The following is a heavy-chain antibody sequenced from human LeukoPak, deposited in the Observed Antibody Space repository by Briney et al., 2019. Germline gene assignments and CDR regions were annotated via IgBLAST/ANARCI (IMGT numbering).Heavy chain of an antibody. CDR1: GFTFSSRDW. Sequence: GGSLRLSCVASGFTFSSRDWMTWVRQAPGKGLEWVAVISYDGSNKYYADSVKGRFTISRDNSKNTLYLQMNSLRAEDTAVYYCAKMASSVSYWGQGTLVTVSS. CDR2: ISYDGSNK. D-gene: IGHD2-15*01. V-gene: IGHV3-30*18. J-gene: IGHJ4*02. CDR3: AKMASSVSY.